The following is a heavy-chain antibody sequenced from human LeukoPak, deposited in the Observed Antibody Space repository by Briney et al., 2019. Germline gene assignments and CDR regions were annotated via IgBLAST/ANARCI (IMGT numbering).Heavy chain of an antibody. V-gene: IGHV4-61*01. Sequence: SETLSLTCTVSGYSISSGYYWGWIRQPPGKGLEWIGYIYYSGSTNYNPSLKSRVTISVDTSKNQFSLKLSSVTAADTAVYYCARVRPPRNLYYYYYYMDVWGKGTTVTVSS. CDR2: IYYSGST. CDR3: ARVRPPRNLYYYYYYMDV. J-gene: IGHJ6*03. D-gene: IGHD1-14*01. CDR1: GYSISSGYY.